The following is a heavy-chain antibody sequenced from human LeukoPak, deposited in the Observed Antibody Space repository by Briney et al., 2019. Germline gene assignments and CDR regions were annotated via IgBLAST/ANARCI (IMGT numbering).Heavy chain of an antibody. V-gene: IGHV1-2*02. D-gene: IGHD2-2*01. J-gene: IGHJ6*02. Sequence: GASVKVSCKASGYTFTAYYMHWVRQAPGQGLEWVGWINPNTGGTSYAQKFQGRVTMTRDTSIITAYMELSRLRSDDTAVYYCALGCSDTSCYRWATNVWGQGTTVTVSS. CDR2: INPNTGGT. CDR1: GYTFTAYY. CDR3: ALGCSDTSCYRWATNV.